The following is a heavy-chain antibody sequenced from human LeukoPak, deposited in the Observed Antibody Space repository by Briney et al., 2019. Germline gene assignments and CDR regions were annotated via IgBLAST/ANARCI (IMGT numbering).Heavy chain of an antibody. Sequence: PGGSLRLSCAASGFTFSSYGMHWVRQAPGKGLEWVAVISYDGSNKYYADSVKGRFTISRDNSKNTLYLQMNSLRAEDTAVYYCAKDSNTAMVSYWDQGTLVTVSS. V-gene: IGHV3-30*18. J-gene: IGHJ4*02. D-gene: IGHD5-18*01. CDR1: GFTFSSYG. CDR3: AKDSNTAMVSY. CDR2: ISYDGSNK.